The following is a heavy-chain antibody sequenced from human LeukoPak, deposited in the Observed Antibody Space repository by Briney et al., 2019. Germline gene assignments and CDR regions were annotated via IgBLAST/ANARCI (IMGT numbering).Heavy chain of an antibody. V-gene: IGHV3-33*08. J-gene: IGHJ6*02. Sequence: GGSLRLSCAASEFTFTSYELNWVRQAPGKGLEWVAVIWSDGSSKHYADSVKGRFTISRDNSKNTLYLQMSSLRAEDTALYYCARGQPPSYYDMDVWGQGTTVTVSS. CDR3: ARGQPPSYYDMDV. D-gene: IGHD6-13*01. CDR1: EFTFTSYE. CDR2: IWSDGSSK.